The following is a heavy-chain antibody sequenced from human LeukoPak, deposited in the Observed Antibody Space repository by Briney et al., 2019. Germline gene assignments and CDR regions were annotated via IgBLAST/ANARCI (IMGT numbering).Heavy chain of an antibody. V-gene: IGHV3-7*01. CDR3: ARPGLYCSGGSCYPFES. CDR1: GFTFSSSW. D-gene: IGHD2-15*01. Sequence: GGSLRLSCAASGFTFSSSWMTWVRPAPGKGLEWVANIKQDGNEKYYVDFVRGRFTVSRDNAKNSLYLQMDSLRVEDTAVYYCARPGLYCSGGSCYPFESWGQGTLVTVSS. J-gene: IGHJ4*02. CDR2: IKQDGNEK.